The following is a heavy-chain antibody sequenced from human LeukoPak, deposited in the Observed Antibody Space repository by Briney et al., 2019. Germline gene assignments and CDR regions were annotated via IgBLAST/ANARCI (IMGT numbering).Heavy chain of an antibody. Sequence: PGGSLRLSCAASGFTFSSYSMNWVRQAPGKGLEWVSSISSSSSYIYYADSVKGRFTISRDNAKNSLYLQMNSLRAEDTAVYYCARVRSVRFGELTPALYYGMDVWGQGTTVTVSS. CDR2: ISSSSSYI. J-gene: IGHJ6*02. CDR1: GFTFSSYS. CDR3: ARVRSVRFGELTPALYYGMDV. D-gene: IGHD3-10*01. V-gene: IGHV3-21*01.